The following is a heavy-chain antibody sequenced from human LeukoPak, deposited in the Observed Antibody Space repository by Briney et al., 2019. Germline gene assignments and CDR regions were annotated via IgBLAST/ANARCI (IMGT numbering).Heavy chain of an antibody. J-gene: IGHJ4*02. CDR2: INPNNGDT. CDR3: ARVGRHGFNGALWFGELLNRKPHYYFDY. D-gene: IGHD3-10*01. V-gene: IGHV1-2*02. Sequence: ASVKVSCKTSGYTFTGNFMHWVRQAPGQGPEWMGWINPNNGDTNYAQKFQGRVTMTRNTSISTAYMELSSLRSEDTAVYYCARVGRHGFNGALWFGELLNRKPHYYFDYWGQGTLVTVSS. CDR1: GYTFTGNF.